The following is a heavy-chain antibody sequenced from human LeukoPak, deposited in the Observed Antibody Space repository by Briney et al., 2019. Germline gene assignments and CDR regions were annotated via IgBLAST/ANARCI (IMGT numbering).Heavy chain of an antibody. D-gene: IGHD6-19*01. J-gene: IGHJ5*02. V-gene: IGHV3-23*01. CDR2: ICGSGGST. CDR3: GGEGGGGWYSCWFYP. CDR1: GFTFSNYG. Sequence: GGSLRLSCAASGFTFSNYGMNWVRQAPGKGLEWVSHICGSGGSTYYADSVKGRFTISRDNAETSSYLQMSSLRAENTTLYYCGGEGGGGWYSCWFYPWGQGTLVTVSA.